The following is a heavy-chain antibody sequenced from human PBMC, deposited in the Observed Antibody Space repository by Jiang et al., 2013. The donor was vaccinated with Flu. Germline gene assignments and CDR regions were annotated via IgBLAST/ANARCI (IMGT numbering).Heavy chain of an antibody. CDR2: IWRDGRT. J-gene: IGHJ6*03. V-gene: IGHV4-38-2*01. D-gene: IGHD2-2*01. Sequence: PGLVKPSETLSLTCGVSGDSISDLYYCDWIRQPPGKGLEWVGSIWRDGRTFYSPSLESRVAISVDTSKNQFSLKVTSLTAADTAVYFCAIGVPAAPYYMDVWGKGTTVIVSS. CDR1: GDSISDLYY. CDR3: AIGVPAAPYYMDV.